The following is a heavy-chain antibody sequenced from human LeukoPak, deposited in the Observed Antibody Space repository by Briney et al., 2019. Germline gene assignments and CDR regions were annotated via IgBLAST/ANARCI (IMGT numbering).Heavy chain of an antibody. CDR1: GGSISSYY. J-gene: IGHJ4*02. Sequence: SETLSLTCTVSGGSISSYYWSWIGQPPGKGLEWIGYIFYSGSTSYNPSLRSRVTISLDTSKNQFSLRLSSVTAADTAVYYCARGRQYTGGVDYWGQGTLVTVSS. CDR2: IFYSGST. CDR3: ARGRQYTGGVDY. V-gene: IGHV4-59*01. D-gene: IGHD2-2*02.